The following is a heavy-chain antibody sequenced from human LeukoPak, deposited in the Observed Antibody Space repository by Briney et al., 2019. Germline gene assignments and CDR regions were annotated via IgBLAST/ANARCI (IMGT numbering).Heavy chain of an antibody. CDR1: GGTFSSYA. Sequence: ASVKVSCKASGGTFSSYAISWVRQAPGQGLEWMGRIIPILGIANYAQKFQGRVTITADKSTSTAYMELSSLRSEDTAVYYCASAVPIVGATPIDYWGQGTLVTVSS. CDR3: ASAVPIVGATPIDY. D-gene: IGHD1-26*01. J-gene: IGHJ4*02. V-gene: IGHV1-69*04. CDR2: IIPILGIA.